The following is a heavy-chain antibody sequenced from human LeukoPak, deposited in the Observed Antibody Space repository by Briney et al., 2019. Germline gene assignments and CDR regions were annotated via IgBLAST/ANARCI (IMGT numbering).Heavy chain of an antibody. CDR2: IYYSGST. CDR3: ASNNHRDGYSYGDYYFDY. Sequence: SETLSLTCTVSGGSISSNSYYWGWIRQPPGKGLEWIGSIYYSGSTYYNPSLKSRVTISVDTSKNQFSLNLSSVTAADTAVYYCASNNHRDGYSYGDYYFDYWGQGTLVTVSS. V-gene: IGHV4-39*07. D-gene: IGHD5-18*01. CDR1: GGSISSNSYY. J-gene: IGHJ4*02.